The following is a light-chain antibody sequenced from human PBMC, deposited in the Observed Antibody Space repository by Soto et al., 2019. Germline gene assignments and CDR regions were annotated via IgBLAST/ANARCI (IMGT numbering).Light chain of an antibody. CDR3: SSHTSSSTSYV. CDR2: DVS. CDR1: SSDVGGYNY. J-gene: IGLJ1*01. Sequence: QSALTQPASVSGSPGQSITISCTGTSSDVGGYNYVSWYQQHPGKAPKLMIYDVSNRPSGVSNRFSGSKSANTAFLTISGLQAEDEADYYCSSHTSSSTSYVFGTGTKLTVL. V-gene: IGLV2-14*01.